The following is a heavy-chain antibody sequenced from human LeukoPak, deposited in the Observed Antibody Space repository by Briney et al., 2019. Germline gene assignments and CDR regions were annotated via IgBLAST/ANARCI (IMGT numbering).Heavy chain of an antibody. CDR2: MSYDGFNK. CDR1: GFTFSSYA. D-gene: IGHD5-18*01. CDR3: AKTKGYSYGYYFDY. J-gene: IGHJ4*02. V-gene: IGHV3-30*18. Sequence: GGSLRLSCAASGFTFSSYAMHWVRQSLGKGLEWVAVMSYDGFNKYYADSVKRRFTISRDNSKNTLYLQMNSLRAEDTAVYYCAKTKGYSYGYYFDYWGQGTLVTVSS.